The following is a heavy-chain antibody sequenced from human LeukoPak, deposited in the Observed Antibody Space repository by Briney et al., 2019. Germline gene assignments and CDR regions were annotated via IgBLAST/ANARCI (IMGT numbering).Heavy chain of an antibody. CDR1: GYTFTSYG. CDR2: INAYNGNT. Sequence: ASVKVSCKASGYTFTSYGISWVRQAPGQGLEWMGWINAYNGNTNSAQKLQGRVTMTTDTSTSTAYMELRSLRSDDSAVYYCARVTLNWFDPWGQGTLVTVSS. D-gene: IGHD2-21*02. CDR3: ARVTLNWFDP. J-gene: IGHJ5*02. V-gene: IGHV1-18*01.